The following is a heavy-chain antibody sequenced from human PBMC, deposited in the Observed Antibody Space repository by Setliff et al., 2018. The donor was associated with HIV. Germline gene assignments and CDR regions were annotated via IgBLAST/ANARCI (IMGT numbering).Heavy chain of an antibody. CDR1: GSTLTELS. Sequence: ASVKVSCKISGSTLTELSIHWVRQAPGKGLEWMANFDPEDGETFYAQKFQGRLTMTEDTSTDTAYMELSSLRSDDTAMYYCVTDPGYSSTWYSESFQHWGQGTVVTVSS. D-gene: IGHD6-13*01. CDR3: VTDPGYSSTWYSESFQH. V-gene: IGHV1-24*01. J-gene: IGHJ1*01. CDR2: FDPEDGET.